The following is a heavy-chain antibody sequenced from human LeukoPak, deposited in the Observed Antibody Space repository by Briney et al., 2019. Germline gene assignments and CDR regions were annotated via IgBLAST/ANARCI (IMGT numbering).Heavy chain of an antibody. CDR2: INPNSGGT. CDR3: ARTQPPCTSCLLLDY. D-gene: IGHD2-2*01. CDR1: GYTFTGYY. J-gene: IGHJ4*02. Sequence: ASAKVSCKASGYTFTGYYIHWLRQAPGQGPEWMGRINPNSGGTTYAQKFQGLVTMSRDTSITTAYMGLSRLTSDDTAIYYCARTQPPCTSCLLLDYWGQGTLVTVSS. V-gene: IGHV1-2*02.